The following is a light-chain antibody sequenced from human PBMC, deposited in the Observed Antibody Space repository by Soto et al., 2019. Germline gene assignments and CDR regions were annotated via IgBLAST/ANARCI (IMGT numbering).Light chain of an antibody. V-gene: IGLV2-8*01. CDR2: EVT. Sequence: QSALTQPPSASGSPGQSVTISCTGTSGDIGGYDYVSWYQQHPGKAPKLMIYEVTKRPLGVPDRFSGSKSGNTASLTVSGLQAADEADYYCSSYAGSNNPYVFGTGTKLTV. CDR3: SSYAGSNNPYV. J-gene: IGLJ1*01. CDR1: SGDIGGYDY.